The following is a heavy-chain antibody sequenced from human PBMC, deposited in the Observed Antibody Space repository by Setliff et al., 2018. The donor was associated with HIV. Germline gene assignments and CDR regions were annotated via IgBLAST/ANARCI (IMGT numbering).Heavy chain of an antibody. Sequence: GGSLRLSCAASGFTFSSYEMNWVRQAPGKGLEWVSYISSSGSTIYYADSVKGQFTISRDNAKNSLYLQMNSLRAEDTAVYYCARDDSNYRQHGMDVWGQGTTVTVSS. D-gene: IGHD4-4*01. V-gene: IGHV3-48*03. J-gene: IGHJ6*02. CDR3: ARDDSNYRQHGMDV. CDR2: ISSSGSTI. CDR1: GFTFSSYE.